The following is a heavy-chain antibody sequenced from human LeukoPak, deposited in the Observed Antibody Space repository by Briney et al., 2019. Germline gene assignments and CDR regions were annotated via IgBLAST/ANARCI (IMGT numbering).Heavy chain of an antibody. CDR2: IYPRDGSA. D-gene: IGHD5-24*01. J-gene: IGHJ4*02. Sequence: ASVNVSCKASGYTFTSNYRHWVRQDPGQGLEWMGIIYPRDGSASYAQKFQGRVTVTRDTSTSTVHMELSGLRSEDTAVYYCARDQDGFDYWGQGTLVTVSS. CDR3: ARDQDGFDY. CDR1: GYTFTSNY. V-gene: IGHV1-46*01.